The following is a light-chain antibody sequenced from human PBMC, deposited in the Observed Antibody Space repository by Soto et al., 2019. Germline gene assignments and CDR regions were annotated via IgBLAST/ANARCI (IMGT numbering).Light chain of an antibody. V-gene: IGKV1-27*01. CDR1: QGISSS. CDR2: AAS. J-gene: IGKJ1*01. Sequence: DIQMTHSPSSLSASVGDRVTITCRASQGISSSLAWYQQKPGKVPKVLIYAASTLQSGVPSRFSGSGSGTEFSLTISNLQPEDVATYYCQKYDSAPETFGQGTKVDIK. CDR3: QKYDSAPET.